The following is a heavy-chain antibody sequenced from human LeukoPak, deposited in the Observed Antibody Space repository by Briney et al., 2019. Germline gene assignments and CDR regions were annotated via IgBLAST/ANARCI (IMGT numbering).Heavy chain of an antibody. J-gene: IGHJ4*02. CDR1: GGSISSSSYY. CDR3: ARGEGARDGYNYEGPFYFDY. V-gene: IGHV4-39*07. D-gene: IGHD5-24*01. Sequence: SETLSLTCTVSGGSISSSSYYWSWIRQPPGKGLEWIGRINHSGSTNYSPSLKSRATISVDTSKSQFSLKLNSMTAADTAVYYCARGEGARDGYNYEGPFYFDYWGQGTLVTVSS. CDR2: INHSGST.